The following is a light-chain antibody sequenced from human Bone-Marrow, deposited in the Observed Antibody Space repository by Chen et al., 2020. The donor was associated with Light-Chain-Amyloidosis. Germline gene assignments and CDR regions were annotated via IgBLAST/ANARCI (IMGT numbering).Light chain of an antibody. CDR1: DLPTKY. Sequence: SYELTHPPSVSLSPGRTARITCSGDDLPTKYAYWYQQKPGQAPVLVIHRDTERPSGISERFSGSSSGTTATLTISGVQAEDEADYHCQSADSSGTYEVIFGGGTKLTVL. J-gene: IGLJ2*01. CDR2: RDT. CDR3: QSADSSGTYEVI. V-gene: IGLV3-25*03.